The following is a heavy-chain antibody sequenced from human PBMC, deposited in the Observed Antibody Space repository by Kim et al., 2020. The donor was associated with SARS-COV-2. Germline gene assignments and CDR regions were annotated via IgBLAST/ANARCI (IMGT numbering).Heavy chain of an antibody. Sequence: GGSLRLSCAASGFTFISYGMHWVRQAPGKGLEWLAVIWYDGSNKNYADSVKGRFTISRDNSKNTLYLQMNSLRAEDTAVYYCAREDIVVVPAIDYWGQGTLVTVSS. CDR2: IWYDGSNK. V-gene: IGHV3-33*01. J-gene: IGHJ4*02. CDR1: GFTFISYG. D-gene: IGHD2-2*01. CDR3: AREDIVVVPAIDY.